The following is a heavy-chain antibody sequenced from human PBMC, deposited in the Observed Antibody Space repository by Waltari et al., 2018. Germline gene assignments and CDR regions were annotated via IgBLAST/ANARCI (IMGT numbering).Heavy chain of an antibody. CDR2: IYYSGST. CDR1: GGSISSYY. V-gene: IGHV4-59*08. CDR3: ARRKLGPFDY. Sequence: QVQLQESGPGLVKPSETLSLTCTVSGGSISSYYWSWIRQPPGKGLEWIGYIYYSGSTNYNPSLKSRVTISVDTSKNHFSLNLRSVTAADTAVYYCARRKLGPFDYWGQGTLVTVSS. J-gene: IGHJ4*02. D-gene: IGHD3-3*02.